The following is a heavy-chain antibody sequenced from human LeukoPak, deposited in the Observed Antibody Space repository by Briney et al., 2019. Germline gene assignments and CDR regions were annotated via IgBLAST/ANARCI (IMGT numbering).Heavy chain of an antibody. CDR3: ASGSSLDGSSGWPTHYY. Sequence: GASVKVSCKASGYTFSCCYMHWFRQAPGQGLEWMGWINPNSGDTHYAQKFQGRVTMTRDTSISPAYMELDRLTSDDTAVDYCASGSSLDGSSGWPTHYYWGQGTLVTVFS. V-gene: IGHV1-2*02. D-gene: IGHD6-19*01. CDR1: GYTFSCCY. CDR2: INPNSGDT. J-gene: IGHJ4*02.